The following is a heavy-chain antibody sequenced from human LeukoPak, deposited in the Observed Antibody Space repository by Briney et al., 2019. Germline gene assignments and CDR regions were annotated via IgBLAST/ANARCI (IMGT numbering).Heavy chain of an antibody. D-gene: IGHD3-10*01. CDR3: ARDREFESGSEGDY. Sequence: GGSLRLSCVGSGFTFSRYWMSWVRQAPGKGLEYVALIKQGGSEIYHMDSVKGRFTISRDDAKNSLYRQMNSLRVEDTAVYYCARDREFESGSEGDYWGQGTLVTVSS. V-gene: IGHV3-7*01. J-gene: IGHJ4*02. CDR2: IKQGGSEI. CDR1: GFTFSRYW.